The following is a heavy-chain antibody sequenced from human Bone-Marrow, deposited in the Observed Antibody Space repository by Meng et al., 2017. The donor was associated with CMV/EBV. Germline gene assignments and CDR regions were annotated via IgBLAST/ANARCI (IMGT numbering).Heavy chain of an antibody. V-gene: IGHV3-30-3*01. CDR3: ARVRDYGMDV. Sequence: GESLKISCAASGFTFSSYAMHWVRQAPGKGLEWVAVISYDVINKYYADSVKGRFTISRDNSKNTLYLQMNSLRAEDTAVYYCARVRDYGMDVWGQGTTVTVSS. J-gene: IGHJ6*02. CDR2: ISYDVINK. CDR1: GFTFSSYA.